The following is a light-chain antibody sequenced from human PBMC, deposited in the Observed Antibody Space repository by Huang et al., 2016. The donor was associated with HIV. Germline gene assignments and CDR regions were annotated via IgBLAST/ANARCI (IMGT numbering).Light chain of an antibody. CDR1: QSISNN. J-gene: IGKJ3*01. V-gene: IGKV3-15*01. Sequence: EIVMTQSPATLSVSPGERATLSCRASQSISNNLAWYQQKPGQAPRLLIYGASTRATGIPARFSGSGSGTEFTLTISSLQSEDFAVYYCQQYNNWPHSAFGPGTKVDIE. CDR2: GAS. CDR3: QQYNNWPHSA.